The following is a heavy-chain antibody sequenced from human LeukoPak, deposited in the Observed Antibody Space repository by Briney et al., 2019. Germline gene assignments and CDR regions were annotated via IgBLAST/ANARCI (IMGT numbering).Heavy chain of an antibody. J-gene: IGHJ4*02. Sequence: TGGSLRLSCAASGFTFSSYDMHWVRRATGKGLEWVSTIGTAGDAYYAGSVRGRFTISRENAKDSLYLQMDSLRAADTAVYYCARVTRSYYDYWGQGTLVTVSS. CDR2: IGTAGDA. D-gene: IGHD1-26*01. CDR3: ARVTRSYYDY. CDR1: GFTFSSYD. V-gene: IGHV3-13*01.